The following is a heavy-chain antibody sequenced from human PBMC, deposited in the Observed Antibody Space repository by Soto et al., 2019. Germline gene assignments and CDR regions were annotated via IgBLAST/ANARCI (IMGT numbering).Heavy chain of an antibody. Sequence: QVQLVESGGGVVQPGGSVTLSCAASGFTFSSYGMHWVRQAPGKGLEWVAVMSYDGNNKYYADSVKGRFTVSRDNSRNTQFLQMNSLRVEDTAVYYCAKGFISGGYCANGICYHIDYWGQGTPVTVSS. CDR2: MSYDGNNK. V-gene: IGHV3-30*18. D-gene: IGHD2-8*01. CDR1: GFTFSSYG. CDR3: AKGFISGGYCANGICYHIDY. J-gene: IGHJ4*02.